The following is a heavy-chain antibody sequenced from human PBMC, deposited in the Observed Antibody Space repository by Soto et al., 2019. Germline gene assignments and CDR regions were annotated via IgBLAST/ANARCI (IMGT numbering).Heavy chain of an antibody. V-gene: IGHV5-10-1*01. CDR2: IDPSDSQT. CDR3: ARQIYDSDTGPNFQYYFDS. CDR1: GYSFAGYW. J-gene: IGHJ4*02. Sequence: PGESLKISCKGAGYSFAGYWITWVRQKPGKGLEWMGRIDPSDSQTYYSPSFRGHVTISATKSITTVFLQWSSLRASDTAMYYCARQIYDSDTGPNFQYYFDSWGQGTPVTVSS. D-gene: IGHD3-22*01.